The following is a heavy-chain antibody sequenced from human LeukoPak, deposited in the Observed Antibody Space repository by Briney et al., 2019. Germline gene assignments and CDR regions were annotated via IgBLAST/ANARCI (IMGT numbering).Heavy chain of an antibody. CDR2: IKQDGSEK. Sequence: PGGSLRLSCAASGFTFSSYWMSWVRQAPGKGLEWVANIKQDGSEKYYVDSVKGRFTISRDNSKNTLYLQMNSLRAEDTAVYYCASPPGIAAAGIYYYYYYMDVWGKGTTVTVSS. CDR1: GFTFSSYW. V-gene: IGHV3-7*03. CDR3: ASPPGIAAAGIYYYYYYMDV. J-gene: IGHJ6*03. D-gene: IGHD6-13*01.